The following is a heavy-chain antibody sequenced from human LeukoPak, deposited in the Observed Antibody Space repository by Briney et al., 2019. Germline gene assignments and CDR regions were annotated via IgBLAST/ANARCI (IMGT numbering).Heavy chain of an antibody. CDR1: GFTFSSYS. J-gene: IGHJ5*02. V-gene: IGHV3-21*01. D-gene: IGHD3-3*01. CDR2: ISSSSSYI. Sequence: GGSLRLSCAASGFTFSSYSINWVRQAPGKALEWVSSISSSSSYIYYADSVKGRFTISRANAKNSLYLQMNSLRAEDTAVYYCARDSYDLWSGQNWFDPWGQGTLVTVSS. CDR3: ARDSYDLWSGQNWFDP.